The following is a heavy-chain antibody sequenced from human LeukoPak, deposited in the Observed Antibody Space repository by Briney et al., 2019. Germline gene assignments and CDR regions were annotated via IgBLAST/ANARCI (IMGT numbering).Heavy chain of an antibody. CDR2: IKEDGREK. Sequence: GGSLRLSCAASGFTFSDYWLSWVRQAPGKGLEWVANIKEDGREKYYVDSVKGRFTISRDNAKNSLYLQMNSLRAEDTAVYYCARAYSSSWYDAFDLWGQGTMVTVSS. V-gene: IGHV3-7*01. J-gene: IGHJ3*01. CDR3: ARAYSSSWYDAFDL. D-gene: IGHD6-13*01. CDR1: GFTFSDYW.